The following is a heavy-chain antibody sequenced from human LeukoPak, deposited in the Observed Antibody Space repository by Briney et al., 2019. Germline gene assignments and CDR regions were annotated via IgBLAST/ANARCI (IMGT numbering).Heavy chain of an antibody. CDR2: INHSGST. D-gene: IGHD3-9*01. CDR1: GGSFSGYY. Sequence: SETLSLTCAVYGGSFSGYYWSWIRQPPGKGLEWIGEINHSGSTNYNPALKSRVTISVDTSKNQFSLKLSSVTAADTAVYYCARHSYLLPLRYFDWLSAAFDIWGQGTMVTVSS. V-gene: IGHV4-34*01. CDR3: ARHSYLLPLRYFDWLSAAFDI. J-gene: IGHJ3*02.